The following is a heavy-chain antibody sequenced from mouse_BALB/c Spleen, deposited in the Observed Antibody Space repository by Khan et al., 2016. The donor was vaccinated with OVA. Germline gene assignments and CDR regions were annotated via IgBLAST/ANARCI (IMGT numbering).Heavy chain of an antibody. CDR2: INPSSGYT. Sequence: VQLQESGAELARPGASVKMSCKASGYTFTSYTIHWIKQRPGQGLEWIGYINPSSGYTNYNQKFKDKATLTADKSSTTAYMQLSILTSDDSAVYYCARDGAYYRDDGWFAYWGQGTLVTVSA. V-gene: IGHV1-4*01. D-gene: IGHD2-14*01. CDR3: ARDGAYYRDDGWFAY. J-gene: IGHJ3*01. CDR1: GYTFTSYT.